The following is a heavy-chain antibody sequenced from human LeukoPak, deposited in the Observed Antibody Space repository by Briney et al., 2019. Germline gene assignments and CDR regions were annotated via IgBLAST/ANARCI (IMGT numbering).Heavy chain of an antibody. CDR2: IYYSGST. CDR3: ARRGVVASLYYYGMDV. D-gene: IGHD2-15*01. Sequence: SETLSLTCTVSGGSIGSYYWSWIRQPPGKGLEWIGYIYYSGSTNYNPSLKSRVTISVDTSKNQFSLKLSSVTAADTAVYYCARRGVVASLYYYGMDVWGQGTTVTVSS. CDR1: GGSIGSYY. J-gene: IGHJ6*02. V-gene: IGHV4-59*08.